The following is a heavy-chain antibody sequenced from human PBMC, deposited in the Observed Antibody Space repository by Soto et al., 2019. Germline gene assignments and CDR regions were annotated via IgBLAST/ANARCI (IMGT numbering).Heavy chain of an antibody. CDR1: GYTFTGYY. V-gene: IGHV1-69*01. D-gene: IGHD2-21*02. CDR2: IIPIFGTA. Sequence: QVQLVQSGAEVKKPGASVKVSCKASGYTFTGYYMHWVRQAPGQGLEWMGGIIPIFGTANYAQKFQGRVTITADESTITAYMELSSLRSEDTAVYYCARAVRRYCGGDCESTNWGQGTLVTVSS. CDR3: ARAVRRYCGGDCESTN. J-gene: IGHJ4*02.